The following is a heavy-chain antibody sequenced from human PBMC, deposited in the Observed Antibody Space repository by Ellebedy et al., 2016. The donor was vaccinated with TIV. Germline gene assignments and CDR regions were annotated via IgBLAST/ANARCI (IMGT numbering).Heavy chain of an antibody. Sequence: MPSETLSLTCIVSGGATGTSRYYWGSSRQPPGKGQEWIGCSYYSGRTYYTPSLKSRVTISVDMSMNQFSLKLSSVTAADTAVHYCATAPRVSESSDYVVCKVSDIWGQGTMVTVSS. CDR3: ATAPRVSESSDYVVCKVSDI. CDR2: SYYSGRT. CDR1: GGATGTSRYY. D-gene: IGHD3-16*01. V-gene: IGHV4-39*01. J-gene: IGHJ3*02.